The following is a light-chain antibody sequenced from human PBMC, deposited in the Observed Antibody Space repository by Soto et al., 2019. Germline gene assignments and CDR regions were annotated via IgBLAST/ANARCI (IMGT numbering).Light chain of an antibody. CDR1: SSDVGSYDL. V-gene: IGLV2-23*02. CDR2: EVS. J-gene: IGLJ2*01. Sequence: QSALTQPASVSGSPGQSITISCTGTSSDVGSYDLVSWYQHHPGKAPKVMIYEVSKRPSGLSNRFSASKSGNTASLTISGLQAEDEADYYCSSYAGSTTYVVFGGGTQLTV. CDR3: SSYAGSTTYVV.